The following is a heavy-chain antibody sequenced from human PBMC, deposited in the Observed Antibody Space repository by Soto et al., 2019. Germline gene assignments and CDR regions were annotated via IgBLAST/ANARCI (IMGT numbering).Heavy chain of an antibody. CDR2: IYPGDSDT. CDR3: ARHIAVAGTYGMDV. D-gene: IGHD6-19*01. CDR1: GYNFTSYC. Sequence: GESLNISCKGSGYNFTSYCIGWVRQMPGKGLEWMGVIYPGDSDTRYSPSFQGQVTISADKSISTAYLQWSSLEASDTAMYYCARHIAVAGTYGMDVWGQGTTVTVSS. V-gene: IGHV5-51*01. J-gene: IGHJ6*02.